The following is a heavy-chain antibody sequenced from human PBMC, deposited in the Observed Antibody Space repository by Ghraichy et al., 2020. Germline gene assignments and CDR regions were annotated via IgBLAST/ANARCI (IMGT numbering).Heavy chain of an antibody. Sequence: ASVKVSCKASGYTFTIYAMHWVRQAPGQRLEWMGWINVANGNIKYSQKFQGRVTITRDTSATTAYMELSSLTSEDTAVYYCARGGGRGYSGYELDNWDQGTLVTVSS. CDR1: GYTFTIYA. D-gene: IGHD5-12*01. V-gene: IGHV1-3*01. CDR3: ARGGGRGYSGYELDN. CDR2: INVANGNI. J-gene: IGHJ4*02.